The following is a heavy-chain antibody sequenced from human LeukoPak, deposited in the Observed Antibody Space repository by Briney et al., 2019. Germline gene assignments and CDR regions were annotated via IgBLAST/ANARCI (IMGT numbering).Heavy chain of an antibody. Sequence: SETLSLTCTVSGGSFSSHYWSWIRQPPGKGLEWIGYISYIGSTNYNPSLKSRVTISVDTSKKQFSLKLSSVTAADTAVYYCARHTYYDSSGYYYHWFDPWGQGTLVTVSS. CDR2: ISYIGST. CDR3: ARHTYYDSSGYYYHWFDP. J-gene: IGHJ5*02. D-gene: IGHD3-22*01. CDR1: GGSFSSHY. V-gene: IGHV4-59*08.